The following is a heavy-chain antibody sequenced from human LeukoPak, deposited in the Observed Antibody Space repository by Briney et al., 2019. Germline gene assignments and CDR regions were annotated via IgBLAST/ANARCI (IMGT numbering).Heavy chain of an antibody. V-gene: IGHV4-59*01. J-gene: IGHJ5*02. D-gene: IGHD4-11*01. CDR1: GGSISSYY. Sequence: PSETLSLTCIVSGGSISSYYWSWIRQPPGKGLEWIGYIDYSGSTNYNPSLKSRVTISVDTSKNQFSLKLSSVTAADTAVYYCARDHSYSNYGRDWFDPWGQGTLVTVSS. CDR2: IDYSGST. CDR3: ARDHSYSNYGRDWFDP.